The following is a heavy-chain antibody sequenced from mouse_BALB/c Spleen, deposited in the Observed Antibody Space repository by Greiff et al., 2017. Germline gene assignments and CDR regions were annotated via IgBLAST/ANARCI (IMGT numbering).Heavy chain of an antibody. CDR2: IYPYNGGT. CDR1: GYTFTDYN. CDR3: ARSRGYDYDAWFAY. Sequence: VQLQQSGPELVKPGASVKISCKASGYTFTDYNMHWVKQSHGKSLEWIGYIYPYNGGTGYNQKFKSKATLTVDNSSSTAYMELRSLTSEDSAVYYCARSRGYDYDAWFAYWGQGTLVTVSA. D-gene: IGHD2-4*01. V-gene: IGHV1S29*02. J-gene: IGHJ3*01.